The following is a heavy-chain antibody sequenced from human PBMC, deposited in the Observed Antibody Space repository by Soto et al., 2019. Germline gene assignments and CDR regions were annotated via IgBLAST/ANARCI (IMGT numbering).Heavy chain of an antibody. D-gene: IGHD1-1*01. CDR1: GGIFHGYG. Sequence: GGSLRLSCAVPGGIFHGYGMHWVRQAPGKGLEWVAIIRFDGSNEEYADSVKGRFTISRDNSKNTLYLQMNSLRAEDTAVYYCAKDNPRELYPPTKKPGFQIDYWGQGTLVTVSS. CDR3: AKDNPRELYPPTKKPGFQIDY. V-gene: IGHV3-30*02. J-gene: IGHJ4*02. CDR2: IRFDGSNE.